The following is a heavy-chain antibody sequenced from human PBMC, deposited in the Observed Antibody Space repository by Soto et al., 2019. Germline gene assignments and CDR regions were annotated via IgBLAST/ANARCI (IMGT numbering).Heavy chain of an antibody. D-gene: IGHD2-15*01. CDR2: VYYNGDT. V-gene: IGHV4-59*01. CDR3: ARGHGHGGSSFDY. Sequence: QVQLQESGPGLVKPSETLSLTCTVSGGSTHSYYWAWIRQTPGKGLEWIGYVYYNGDTNYNPSLKGRVTISVDPSRNQFSLRLSSVTPADTAVYYCARGHGHGGSSFDYWGQGTLVTVSS. CDR1: GGSTHSYY. J-gene: IGHJ4*02.